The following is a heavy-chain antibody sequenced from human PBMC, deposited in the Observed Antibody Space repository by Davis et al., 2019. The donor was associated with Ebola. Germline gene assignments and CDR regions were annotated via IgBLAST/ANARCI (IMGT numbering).Heavy chain of an antibody. V-gene: IGHV3-30*03. CDR2: ISYDGSNK. CDR1: GFTFSSYG. Sequence: GGSLRLSCAASGFTFSSYGMHWVRQAPGKGLEWVAVISYDGSNKYYADSVKGRFTISRDNAKNSLYLQMNSLRDEDTAVYYCARDGGWLHCGGDCTLDYWGQGTLVTVSS. D-gene: IGHD2-21*01. CDR3: ARDGGWLHCGGDCTLDY. J-gene: IGHJ4*02.